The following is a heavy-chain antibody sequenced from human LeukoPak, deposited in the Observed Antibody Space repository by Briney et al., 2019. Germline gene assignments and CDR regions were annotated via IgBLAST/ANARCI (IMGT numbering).Heavy chain of an antibody. V-gene: IGHV4-39*07. CDR1: GGSISSNSYY. Sequence: SETLSLTCTVSGGSISSNSYYWGWIRQPPGKGLEWIGSIYYSGSTYYNPSLKSRVTISVDTSKNQFSLKLSSVTAADTAVYYCARRIRDSSGYYDYWGQGTLVTVSS. CDR3: ARRIRDSSGYYDY. D-gene: IGHD3-22*01. CDR2: IYYSGST. J-gene: IGHJ4*02.